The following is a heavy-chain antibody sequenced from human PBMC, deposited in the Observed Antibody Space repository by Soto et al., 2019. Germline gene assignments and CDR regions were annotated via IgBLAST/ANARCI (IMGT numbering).Heavy chain of an antibody. CDR3: ARDRLEGPRPPVF. J-gene: IGHJ4*02. D-gene: IGHD1-1*01. CDR2: ISTSNGHT. V-gene: IGHV1-18*01. CDR1: GYTFTSYA. Sequence: QVQLVQSGGDVRKPGASVKISCKASGYTFTSYAISWVRQAPGQGLEWMGWISTSNGHTNYAQKLQGRVTMTTDTSTTTAYMELRALTSDDTAVYYCARDRLEGPRPPVFWGQGTLVIVSS.